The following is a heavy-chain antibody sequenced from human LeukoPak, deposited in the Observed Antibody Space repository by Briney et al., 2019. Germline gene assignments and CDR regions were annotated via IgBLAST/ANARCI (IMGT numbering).Heavy chain of an antibody. J-gene: IGHJ4*02. CDR1: SDSISSRSYL. V-gene: IGHV4-39*07. D-gene: IGHD7-27*01. Sequence: SETLSLTCSVSSDSISSRSYLWVWVRQPPGKGLEWIGDIYSNGHISYNPSLKSRAAISVDTSKNQFSLKLTAVTAADTAVYYCARETPGAGHFDYWGQGSLVTVSS. CDR3: ARETPGAGHFDY. CDR2: IYSNGHI.